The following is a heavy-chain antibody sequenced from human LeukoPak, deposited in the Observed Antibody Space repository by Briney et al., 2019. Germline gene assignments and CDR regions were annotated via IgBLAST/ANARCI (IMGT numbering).Heavy chain of an antibody. J-gene: IGHJ5*02. Sequence: GGSLRLSCAASGFTFSSYSMNWVRQAPGKGLEWVSSISSSSSYIYYADSVKGRFTIYRDNAKNSLYLQMNSLRAEDTAVYYCARVDYSIGWFDPWGQGTLVTVSS. CDR2: ISSSSSYI. CDR3: ARVDYSIGWFDP. CDR1: GFTFSSYS. D-gene: IGHD4-11*01. V-gene: IGHV3-21*01.